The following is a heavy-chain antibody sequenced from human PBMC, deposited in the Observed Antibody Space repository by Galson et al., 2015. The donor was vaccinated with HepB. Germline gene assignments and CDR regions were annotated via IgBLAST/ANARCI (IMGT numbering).Heavy chain of an antibody. V-gene: IGHV3-30*18. D-gene: IGHD6-13*01. CDR2: ISYDGGNK. Sequence: SLRLSCAASGITFSDYAMHWVRQAPGEGLEWVAVISYDGGNKYYSDSVEGRFTISRDNSENTLYLQMNSLRADDTAAYYCAKDLYSNHHYYYFMDVWGKGTTVTVSS. J-gene: IGHJ6*03. CDR1: GITFSDYA. CDR3: AKDLYSNHHYYYFMDV.